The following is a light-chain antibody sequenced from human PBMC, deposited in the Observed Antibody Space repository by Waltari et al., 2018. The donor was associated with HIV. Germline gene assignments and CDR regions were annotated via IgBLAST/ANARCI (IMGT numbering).Light chain of an antibody. Sequence: AVQMTQSPSSVSGSLGGRVNISCRASQGIRNDLSWFQMKPGGAPKLLIYASTSLQTGVPPRFSGSASGTDFTLTISNLQSEDFATYFCLQDFEYPWTFGQGTTVE. V-gene: IGKV1-6*02. CDR2: AST. CDR3: LQDFEYPWT. CDR1: QGIRND. J-gene: IGKJ1*01.